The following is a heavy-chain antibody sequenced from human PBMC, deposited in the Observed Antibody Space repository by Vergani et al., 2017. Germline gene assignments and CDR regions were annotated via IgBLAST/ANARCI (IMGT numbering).Heavy chain of an antibody. Sequence: EVQLLESGGGLVQPGGSLRLSCAASGFTFSSYAMSWVRQVPGKGLEWFSGISGSGGNTYYGNSVKGRFTICRDNSKNTLYLQMNSLRADDTAVYYCARDLGYSYGNNGFDPWGQGTLVTVSS. CDR2: ISGSGGNT. CDR3: ARDLGYSYGNNGFDP. J-gene: IGHJ5*02. CDR1: GFTFSSYA. V-gene: IGHV3-23*01. D-gene: IGHD5-18*01.